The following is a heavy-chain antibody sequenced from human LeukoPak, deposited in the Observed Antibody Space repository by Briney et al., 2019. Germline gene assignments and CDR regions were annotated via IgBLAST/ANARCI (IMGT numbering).Heavy chain of an antibody. CDR1: GFTFSSYS. V-gene: IGHV3-48*02. CDR3: AREYSSSSGKALDY. Sequence: GGSVRLSCAASGFTFSSYSMNWVRRARGRGVEGVSYISSSGSTLHYADSVKGRFTISRDSAKSSLYLQLNSLRDEDTAVYYCAREYSSSSGKALDYWGQGTLVTVSS. CDR2: ISSSGSTL. J-gene: IGHJ4*02. D-gene: IGHD6-6*01.